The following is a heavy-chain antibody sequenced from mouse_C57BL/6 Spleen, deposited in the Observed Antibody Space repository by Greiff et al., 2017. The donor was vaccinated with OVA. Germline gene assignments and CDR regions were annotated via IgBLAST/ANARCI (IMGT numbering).Heavy chain of an antibody. CDR3: ARSTGLYDGYYDWYFDV. D-gene: IGHD2-3*01. J-gene: IGHJ1*03. CDR1: GFNIKDYY. CDR2: IDPEDGET. V-gene: IGHV14-2*01. Sequence: EVKVEESGAELVKPGASVKLSCTASGFNIKDYYMHWVKQRTEQGLEWIGRIDPEDGETKYAPKFQGKATITADTSSNTAYLQLSSLTSEDTAVYYCARSTGLYDGYYDWYFDVWGTGTTVTVSS.